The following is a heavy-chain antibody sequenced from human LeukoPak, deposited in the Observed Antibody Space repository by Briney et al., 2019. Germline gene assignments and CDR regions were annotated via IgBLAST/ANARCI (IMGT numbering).Heavy chain of an antibody. CDR3: ARVPTPTTYYYDSSGYIKFDP. J-gene: IGHJ5*02. D-gene: IGHD3-22*01. CDR1: GYTFTGYY. V-gene: IGHV1-2*02. Sequence: GASVKVSCKASGYTFTGYYMHWVRQAAGQGLEWMGWINPNSGGTNYAQKFQGRVTMTRDTSISTTYMELSRLRSDDTAVYYCARVPTPTTYYYDSSGYIKFDPWGQGTLVTVSS. CDR2: INPNSGGT.